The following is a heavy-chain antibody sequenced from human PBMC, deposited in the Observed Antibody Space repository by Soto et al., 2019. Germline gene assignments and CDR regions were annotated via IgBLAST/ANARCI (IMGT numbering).Heavy chain of an antibody. V-gene: IGHV3-7*01. CDR2: IKQDGSEK. CDR3: ARDWEDIVVAGDAFDI. D-gene: IGHD2-2*01. Sequence: GGSLRLSCAASGFTFSSYWMSWVRQAPGKGLEWVANIKQDGSEKYYVDSVKGRFTISRDNAKNSLYLQMNSLRAEDTAVYYCARDWEDIVVAGDAFDIWGQGTMVTVSS. J-gene: IGHJ3*02. CDR1: GFTFSSYW.